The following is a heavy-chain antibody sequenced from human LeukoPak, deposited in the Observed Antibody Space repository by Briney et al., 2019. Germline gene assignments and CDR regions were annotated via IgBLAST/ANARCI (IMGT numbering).Heavy chain of an antibody. Sequence: PGGSLRLSCAASGFTFSSYGMHWVRQAPGKGLEWVSAISGSGGSTYYADSVKGRFTISRDNSKNTLYLQMNSLRAEDTAVYYCAKVPPHSSGWYYYYYGMDVWGQGTTVTVSS. CDR1: GFTFSSYG. J-gene: IGHJ6*02. D-gene: IGHD6-19*01. CDR2: ISGSGGST. CDR3: AKVPPHSSGWYYYYYGMDV. V-gene: IGHV3-23*01.